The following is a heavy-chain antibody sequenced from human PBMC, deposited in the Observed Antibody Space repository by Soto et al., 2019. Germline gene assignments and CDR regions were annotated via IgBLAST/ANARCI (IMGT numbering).Heavy chain of an antibody. CDR2: IIPIFGTA. Sequence: SVKVSCKASGGTFSSYAISWVRQAPGQGLEWMGGIIPIFGTANYAQKFQGRVTITADESTSTAYMELSSLRSEDTAVYYCARDPLRLYVVVPAASWGYYYYGMDVWGQGTTVTVSS. V-gene: IGHV1-69*13. J-gene: IGHJ6*02. CDR1: GGTFSSYA. CDR3: ARDPLRLYVVVPAASWGYYYYGMDV. D-gene: IGHD2-2*01.